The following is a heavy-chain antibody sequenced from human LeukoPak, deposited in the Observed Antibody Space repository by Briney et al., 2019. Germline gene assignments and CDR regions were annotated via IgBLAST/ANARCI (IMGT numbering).Heavy chain of an antibody. J-gene: IGHJ5*02. V-gene: IGHV3-33*01. D-gene: IGHD5-12*01. CDR3: ARDWLRGPTENWFDP. CDR2: IWYDGSNK. CDR1: GFTFSSYG. Sequence: QPGRSLRLSCAASGFTFSSYGMHWVRPAPGKGLEWVAVIWYDGSNKYYADSVKGRFTISRDNSKNTLYLQMNSLRAEDTAVYYCARDWLRGPTENWFDPWGQGTLVTVSS.